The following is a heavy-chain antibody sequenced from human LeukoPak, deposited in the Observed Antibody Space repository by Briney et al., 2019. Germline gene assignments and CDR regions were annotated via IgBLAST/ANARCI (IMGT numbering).Heavy chain of an antibody. Sequence: KPSETLSLTCAVYGGSFSGYYWSWIRQPPGKGLEWIGEINHSGSTNYNPSLKSRVTISVDTSKNQFSLKLSSVTAADTAVYYCATEVVGATTGFDYWGQGTLVTVSS. CDR2: INHSGST. V-gene: IGHV4-34*01. CDR3: ATEVVGATTGFDY. CDR1: GGSFSGYY. D-gene: IGHD1-26*01. J-gene: IGHJ4*02.